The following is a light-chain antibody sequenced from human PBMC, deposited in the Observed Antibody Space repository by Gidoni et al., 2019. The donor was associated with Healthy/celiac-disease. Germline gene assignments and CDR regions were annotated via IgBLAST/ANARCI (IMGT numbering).Light chain of an antibody. J-gene: IGKJ1*01. Sequence: DIQMTQSPSSLSASVGDRVTITCRASQSISNYLNWYQQKPGKATKLLIYAASSLQSGVPSRFSGSGSGTDFTLTISSLQPEDIATYYCQQSYSTPWTFGQGTKVEIK. CDR3: QQSYSTPWT. CDR2: AAS. CDR1: QSISNY. V-gene: IGKV1-39*01.